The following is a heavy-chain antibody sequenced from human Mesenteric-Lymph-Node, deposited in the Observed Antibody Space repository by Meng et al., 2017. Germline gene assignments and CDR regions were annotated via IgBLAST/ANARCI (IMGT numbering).Heavy chain of an antibody. Sequence: QVHLQESGPGLVKPSQTLSLTCSVSGGSISSGDSYWSWIRQPPGKGLEWIGYMDYRGSTFYNPSLKSRVTISVDTSKNQFSLKLSSVTAADTAVYFCARGELLWDYWGQGTLVTVSS. V-gene: IGHV4-30-4*01. CDR2: MDYRGST. CDR3: ARGELLWDY. CDR1: GGSISSGDSY. D-gene: IGHD2-2*01. J-gene: IGHJ4*02.